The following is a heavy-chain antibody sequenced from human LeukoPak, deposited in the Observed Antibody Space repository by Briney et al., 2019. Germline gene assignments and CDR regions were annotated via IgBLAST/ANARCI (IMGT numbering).Heavy chain of an antibody. CDR2: MNPNSGNT. V-gene: IGHV1-8*03. J-gene: IGHJ6*03. D-gene: IGHD2-2*01. Sequence: EASVKVTCKASGYTFTSYDINWVRQATGQGLEWIGWMNPNSGNTGYAQKFQGGVTITRNTSISTAYMELSSLRSEDTAVYYCARGGEDIVVVPAADYYYYYMDVWGKGTTVTVSS. CDR1: GYTFTSYD. CDR3: ARGGEDIVVVPAADYYYYYMDV.